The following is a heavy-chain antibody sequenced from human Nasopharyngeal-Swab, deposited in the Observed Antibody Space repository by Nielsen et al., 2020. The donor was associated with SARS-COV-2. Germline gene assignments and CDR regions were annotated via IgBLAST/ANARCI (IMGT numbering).Heavy chain of an antibody. CDR2: INPSGGSA. D-gene: IGHD3-22*01. Sequence: WVRQAPGQGLEWMGIINPSGGSATYAQRFQGKVTMTRDTSTSTVFMELSSLKSEDTAVYYCARGLGDSSGYYDYWGQGTLVTVSS. V-gene: IGHV1-46*01. J-gene: IGHJ4*02. CDR3: ARGLGDSSGYYDY.